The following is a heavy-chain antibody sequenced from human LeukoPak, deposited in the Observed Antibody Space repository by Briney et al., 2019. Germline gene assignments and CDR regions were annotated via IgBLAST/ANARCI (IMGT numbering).Heavy chain of an antibody. V-gene: IGHV3-7*04. CDR2: IKQDGTEK. CDR1: GFTFSTYW. D-gene: IGHD1-26*01. J-gene: IGHJ4*02. CDR3: ARAVGPTHFDY. Sequence: GGSLRLSCAASGFTFSTYWMSWVRQAPGKGLEWVANIKQDGTEKYYVDSVNGRFTISRDNAKNSLYLQMSRLRAEDTAMYYCARAVGPTHFDYWGQGTLVTVSS.